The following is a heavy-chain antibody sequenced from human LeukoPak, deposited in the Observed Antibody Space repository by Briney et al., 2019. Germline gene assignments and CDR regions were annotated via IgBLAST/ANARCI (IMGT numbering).Heavy chain of an antibody. J-gene: IGHJ4*02. CDR1: GGSISSYY. CDR3: ARGGYDSSGYFFDY. Sequence: SETLSLTCTVSGGSISSYYWSWIRQPPGKGLEWIGYIYYSGSTNYNPSLKSRVTISVDTSRNQFSLKLSSVTAADTAVYYCARGGYDSSGYFFDYWGQGTLVTVSS. CDR2: IYYSGST. D-gene: IGHD3-22*01. V-gene: IGHV4-59*01.